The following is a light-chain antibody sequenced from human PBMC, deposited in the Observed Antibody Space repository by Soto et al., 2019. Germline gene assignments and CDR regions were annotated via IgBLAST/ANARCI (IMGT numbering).Light chain of an antibody. V-gene: IGKV3-15*01. CDR2: GAS. CDR3: QQYSSSPLT. J-gene: IGKJ4*01. CDR1: QSVSSN. Sequence: EIVMTQSPATLSVSPGERATLSCRASQSVSSNLAWYQQKPGQAPRLLIYGASTRATGIPARFSGSGSVTEFTLTISRLEPEDFAVYYCQQYSSSPLTFGGGTKVDIK.